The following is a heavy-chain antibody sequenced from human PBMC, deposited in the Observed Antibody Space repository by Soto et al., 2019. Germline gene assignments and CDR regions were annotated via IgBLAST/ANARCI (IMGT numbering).Heavy chain of an antibody. Sequence: GWSLRLSCTSSVFSFIDYYMRWIRQAPGRGLEWVSYISDHGTYTDYPDSVKGRFTVSRDNAKNSLFLQMNSLRVEDTAVYYCAREVRGRGYPNWFDPWGQGTLVTVSS. CDR2: ISDHGTYT. CDR1: VFSFIDYY. J-gene: IGHJ5*02. D-gene: IGHD5-18*01. V-gene: IGHV3-11*06. CDR3: AREVRGRGYPNWFDP.